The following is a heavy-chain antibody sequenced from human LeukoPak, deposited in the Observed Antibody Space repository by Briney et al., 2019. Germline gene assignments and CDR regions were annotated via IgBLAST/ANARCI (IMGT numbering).Heavy chain of an antibody. Sequence: DSVKGRFTISRDNSKNTLYLQVNSLRAEDTAVYYCARTPMYPYWGQGTLVTVSS. CDR3: ARTPMYPY. D-gene: IGHD3-10*02. V-gene: IGHV3-53*01. J-gene: IGHJ4*02.